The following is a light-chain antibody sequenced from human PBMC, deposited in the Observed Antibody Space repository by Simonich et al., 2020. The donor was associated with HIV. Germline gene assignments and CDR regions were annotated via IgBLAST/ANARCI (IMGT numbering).Light chain of an antibody. V-gene: IGKV3-15*01. CDR1: QSVSSN. Sequence: EIVMTQSPATLSVSPGERATPSCRASQSVSSNLAWYQQKPGLAPRRLIYAASTRATGIPARFSGSGSGTEFTLVISSMQSEDFAVYYCQQYNAWPTFGGGTKVEIK. CDR2: AAS. J-gene: IGKJ4*01. CDR3: QQYNAWPT.